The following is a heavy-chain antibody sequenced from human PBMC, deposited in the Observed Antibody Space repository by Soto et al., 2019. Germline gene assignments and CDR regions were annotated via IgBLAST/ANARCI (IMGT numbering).Heavy chain of an antibody. CDR2: INQDGSER. V-gene: IGHV3-7*01. D-gene: IGHD3-16*01. CDR1: RFTFSNYW. J-gene: IGHJ4*02. CDR3: ARDCLGPSDY. Sequence: PGGSLRLSCAASRFTFSNYWMTGVRQAPGRGLEWVANINQDGSERYYVASVKGRFTISRDNAENSLYLQMSSLRAEDSAVYYCARDCLGPSDYWGRGTLVTVSS.